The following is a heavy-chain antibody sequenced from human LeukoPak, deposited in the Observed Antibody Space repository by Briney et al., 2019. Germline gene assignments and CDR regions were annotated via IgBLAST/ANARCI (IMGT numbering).Heavy chain of an antibody. D-gene: IGHD6-13*01. J-gene: IGHJ4*02. CDR1: GFTFSSYA. V-gene: IGHV3-30*04. Sequence: PGGSLRLSCTASGFTFSSYAMHWVRQAPGKGLEWVAVISYDGSNKYYADSVKGRFTISRDNSKNTLYLQMNSLRAEDTAVYYCARGEGIAAAGTKALDYWGQGTLVTVSS. CDR2: ISYDGSNK. CDR3: ARGEGIAAAGTKALDY.